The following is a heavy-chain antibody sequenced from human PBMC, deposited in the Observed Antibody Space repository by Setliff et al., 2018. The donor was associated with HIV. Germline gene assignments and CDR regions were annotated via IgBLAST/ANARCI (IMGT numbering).Heavy chain of an antibody. CDR1: GHTFIDHH. V-gene: IGHV1-69-2*01. D-gene: IGHD2-21*02. CDR3: AIADFVAVTASRDAFNV. J-gene: IGHJ3*01. Sequence: ASVKVSCKASGHTFIDHHMHWVRQAPGKGLEWMGRVDPENGKTTFAEKFKGRVSLIADTSADTDTSADTIYMELSSLTSKDTAVYFCAIADFVAVTASRDAFNVWGRGTMVTVSS. CDR2: VDPENGKT.